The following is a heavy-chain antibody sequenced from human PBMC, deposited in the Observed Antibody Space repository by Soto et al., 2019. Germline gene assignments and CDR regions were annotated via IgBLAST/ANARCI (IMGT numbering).Heavy chain of an antibody. D-gene: IGHD6-13*01. CDR3: ARRHISPPTRGAASARGGMDV. CDR2: IWNDGNGY. V-gene: IGHV3-33*01. Sequence: QVQLVESGGGVVQPGRSLRLSCAASGFTFNNYGMHWVRQAPGKGLEWVAVIWNDGNGYYYANSVKGRFTISRDNSKNTLYLQMSSLRAEDTAVYYCARRHISPPTRGAASARGGMDVWGQGTTVTVSS. J-gene: IGHJ6*02. CDR1: GFTFNNYG.